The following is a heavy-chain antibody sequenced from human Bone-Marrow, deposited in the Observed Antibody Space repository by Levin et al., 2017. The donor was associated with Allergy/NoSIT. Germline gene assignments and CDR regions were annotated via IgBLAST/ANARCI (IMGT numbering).Heavy chain of an antibody. D-gene: IGHD3-22*01. J-gene: IGHJ3*01. V-gene: IGHV3-30*03. CDR3: HADYYDGSPGTFDL. Sequence: SCAASGFTFSHYGIHWVRQAPGKGLEWVALISYNGGYQYYADSVKGRFTISRDNSKNTLYLQMNSLRSEDTALYYCHADYYDGSPGTFDLWGQGTMVTVSS. CDR2: ISYNGGYQ. CDR1: GFTFSHYG.